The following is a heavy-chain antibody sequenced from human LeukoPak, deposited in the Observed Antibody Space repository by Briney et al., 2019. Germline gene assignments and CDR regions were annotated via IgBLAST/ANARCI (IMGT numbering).Heavy chain of an antibody. CDR3: ARDVGGGRITIFGVDKANDAFDI. D-gene: IGHD3-3*01. Sequence: GGSLRLSCIASGFNFRNYGIHWVRQAPGKGLEWVAFIRYDGSNANYANSVKGRFTISRDNAKNSLYLQMNSLRAEDTAVYYCARDVGGGRITIFGVDKANDAFDIWGQGTMVTVSS. V-gene: IGHV3-30*02. J-gene: IGHJ3*02. CDR1: GFNFRNYG. CDR2: IRYDGSNA.